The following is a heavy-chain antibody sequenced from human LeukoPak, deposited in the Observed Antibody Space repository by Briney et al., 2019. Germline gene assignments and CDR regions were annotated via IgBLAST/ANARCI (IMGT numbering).Heavy chain of an antibody. Sequence: ASVKVSCKVSGYTLTELSMHWVRQAPGKGLEWMGGFDPEDGETIYAQKFQGRVTMTEDTSTDTAYMELSSLRAEDTAVYYCAPGQDYYDSSGYSALNYWGQGTLVTVSS. J-gene: IGHJ4*02. CDR1: GYTLTELS. D-gene: IGHD3-22*01. V-gene: IGHV1-24*01. CDR2: FDPEDGET. CDR3: APGQDYYDSSGYSALNY.